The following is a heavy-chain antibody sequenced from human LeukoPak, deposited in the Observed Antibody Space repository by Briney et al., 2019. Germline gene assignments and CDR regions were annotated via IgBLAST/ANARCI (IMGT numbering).Heavy chain of an antibody. D-gene: IGHD5-12*01. V-gene: IGHV3-74*01. CDR2: INSDGSST. J-gene: IGHJ4*02. Sequence: PGGSLRLSCAASEFTFSSHWMHWARQAPGKGLVWVSYINSDGSSTTYADYVKGRFTISRDNAKNMLYLQMNSLRAEDTAVYYCARDGSLPDYWGQGTLVTVSS. CDR3: ARDGSLPDY. CDR1: EFTFSSHW.